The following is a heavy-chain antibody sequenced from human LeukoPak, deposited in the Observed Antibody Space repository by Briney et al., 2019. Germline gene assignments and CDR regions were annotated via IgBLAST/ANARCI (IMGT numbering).Heavy chain of an antibody. Sequence: PGRSLRLSCAASGFTFSSYGFHWVRQAPGKGLEWVAVIWYGGSNKYYADSVKGRFTISRDSSKNTLYLQMNSLRAEDTAVYYCAKDGSGGGWKWFDPWGQGTLVTVSS. CDR3: AKDGSGGGWKWFDP. J-gene: IGHJ5*02. V-gene: IGHV3-33*06. CDR2: IWYGGSNK. CDR1: GFTFSSYG. D-gene: IGHD2-15*01.